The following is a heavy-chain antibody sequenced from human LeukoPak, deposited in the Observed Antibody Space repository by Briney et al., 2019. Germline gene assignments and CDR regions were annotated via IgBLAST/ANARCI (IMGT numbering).Heavy chain of an antibody. CDR3: AHLRTGTSDVFDI. V-gene: IGHV6-1*01. CDR2: TFYRSKWNN. D-gene: IGHD2-8*02. J-gene: IGHJ3*02. CDR1: GDTVSSKRAA. Sequence: SQTLSRTCAISGDTVSSKRAAWNWIRQSPLSGLEWLGRTFYRSKWNNDYAVSVKGRITIKPDTSKNQFSLQLNSVTPEDTAVYYCAHLRTGTSDVFDIWGQGTKVTVSS.